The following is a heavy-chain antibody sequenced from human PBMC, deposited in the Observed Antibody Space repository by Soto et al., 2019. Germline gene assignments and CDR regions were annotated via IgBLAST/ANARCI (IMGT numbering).Heavy chain of an antibody. V-gene: IGHV4-31*03. CDR3: ARDLTDYYGSGRTGSFWFDP. D-gene: IGHD3-10*01. CDR2: IYYSGST. CDR1: GGSISSGGYY. J-gene: IGHJ5*02. Sequence: LSLTCTVSGGSISSGGYYWSWIRQHPGKGLEWIGYIYYSGSTYYNPSLKSRVTISVDTSKNQFSLKLSSVTAADTAVYYCARDLTDYYGSGRTGSFWFDPWGQGTLVTVSS.